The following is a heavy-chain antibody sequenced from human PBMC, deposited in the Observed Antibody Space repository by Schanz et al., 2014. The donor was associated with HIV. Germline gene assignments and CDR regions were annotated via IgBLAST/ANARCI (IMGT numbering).Heavy chain of an antibody. J-gene: IGHJ6*02. CDR2: INPNSGGT. D-gene: IGHD5-12*01. CDR1: GYTFSGYY. CDR3: ARDLLGGYVLTGGMDV. Sequence: QVQLVQSGTEVKKPGASVKVSCKASGYTFSGYYIHWVRQAPGQGLEWMGWINPNSGGTNYAQKFKGRVTMTRDTSISTAYMELSRLRSDDTAVYYCARDLLGGYVLTGGMDVWGQGTTVTVSS. V-gene: IGHV1-2*02.